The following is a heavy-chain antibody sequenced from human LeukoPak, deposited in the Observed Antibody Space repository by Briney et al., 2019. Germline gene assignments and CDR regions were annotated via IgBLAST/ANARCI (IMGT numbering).Heavy chain of an antibody. Sequence: PSESLSLTCAVSADSINSRNWWRWVRQSPGKGLGWIGEFCHGGSTNYNPSLKGRATISVDKSKSQFSLKLNSVSAADMAVYYCVRNGRHYFDFWGQGTLVTVSS. CDR1: ADSINSRNW. D-gene: IGHD2-8*01. CDR3: VRNGRHYFDF. CDR2: FCHGGST. J-gene: IGHJ4*02. V-gene: IGHV4-4*02.